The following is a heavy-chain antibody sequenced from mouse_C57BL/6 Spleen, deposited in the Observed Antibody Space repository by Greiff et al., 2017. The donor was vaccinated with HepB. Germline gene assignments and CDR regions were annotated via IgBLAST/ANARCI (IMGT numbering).Heavy chain of an antibody. CDR2: IYPSDSET. CDR1: GYTFTSYW. D-gene: IGHD2-3*01. Sequence: VQLQQPGAELVRPGSSVKLSCKASGYTFTSYWMDWVKQRPGQGLEWIGNIYPSDSETHYNQKFKDKATLTVDKSSSTAYMQLSSLTSEDSAVYYCAKKDYDGGWFAYWGQGTLVTVSA. J-gene: IGHJ3*01. V-gene: IGHV1-61*01. CDR3: AKKDYDGGWFAY.